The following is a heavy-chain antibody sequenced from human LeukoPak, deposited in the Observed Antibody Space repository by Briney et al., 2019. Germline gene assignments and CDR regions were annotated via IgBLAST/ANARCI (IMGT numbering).Heavy chain of an antibody. V-gene: IGHV3-53*01. CDR2: IYTGGST. Sequence: GGSLRLSCAASGFTVSSNYMTWVRQAPGKGLEWVSFIYTGGSTYYADSVKGRFTISRDNSKNTLYLQMSSLRVEDTAVYYCARDYSYSSFDYWGQGTLVTVSS. D-gene: IGHD5-18*01. CDR1: GFTVSSNY. CDR3: ARDYSYSSFDY. J-gene: IGHJ4*02.